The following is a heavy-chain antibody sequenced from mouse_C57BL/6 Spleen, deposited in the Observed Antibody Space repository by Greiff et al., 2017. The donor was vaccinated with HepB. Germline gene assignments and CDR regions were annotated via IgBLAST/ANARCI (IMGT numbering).Heavy chain of an antibody. CDR2: IDPENGDT. J-gene: IGHJ1*03. CDR3: TPDGSSWYFDV. CDR1: GFNIKDDY. D-gene: IGHD1-1*01. V-gene: IGHV14-4*01. Sequence: EVQLQQSGAELVRPGASVKLSCTASGFNIKDDYMHWVKQRPEQGLEWIGWIDPENGDTEYASKFQGKATITADTSSNTAYLPLSSLTSEDTAVYYCTPDGSSWYFDVWGTGTTVTVSS.